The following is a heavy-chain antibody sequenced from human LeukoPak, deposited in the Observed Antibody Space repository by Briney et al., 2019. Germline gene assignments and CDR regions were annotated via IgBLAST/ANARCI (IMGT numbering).Heavy chain of an antibody. CDR2: INPSGGST. CDR3: ARDYYDSSGYFSLLIL. Sequence: ASVKVSCKASGYTFTSYYMHWVRQAPGQGLEWMGIINPSGGSTSYAQKFQGRVTMTRDMSTSTVYMELSSLRSEDTAVYYCARDYYDSSGYFSLLILWGQGTPVTVSS. CDR1: GYTFTSYY. J-gene: IGHJ4*02. D-gene: IGHD3-22*01. V-gene: IGHV1-46*01.